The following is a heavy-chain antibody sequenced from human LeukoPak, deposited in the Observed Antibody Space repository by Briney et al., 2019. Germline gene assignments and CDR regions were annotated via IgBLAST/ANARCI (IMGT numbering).Heavy chain of an antibody. Sequence: RGGSLRLSCSASGFTFSSYDMHWVRQAPGKGLQYLSHISTNGEHTYYADSVRGRFTISRDNSKNTLYLQMSSLSAEDTAVYYCVKTNSGAYDYWGQGTLVTVSS. D-gene: IGHD2-15*01. CDR2: ISTNGEHT. V-gene: IGHV3-64D*06. CDR1: GFTFSSYD. CDR3: VKTNSGAYDY. J-gene: IGHJ4*02.